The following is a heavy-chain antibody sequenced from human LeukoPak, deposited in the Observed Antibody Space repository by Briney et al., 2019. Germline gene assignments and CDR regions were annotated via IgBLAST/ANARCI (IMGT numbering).Heavy chain of an antibody. D-gene: IGHD6-19*01. Sequence: ASVKVSCKASGYTVTGYYMHWVRQAPGQGREWMGWINPNSGGTNYAQKFQGRVTMTRDTSISTEYMELSRLRSDDTAVYYCARDSLYSSGWYPWGQGTLVTVSS. J-gene: IGHJ5*02. V-gene: IGHV1-2*02. CDR1: GYTVTGYY. CDR3: ARDSLYSSGWYP. CDR2: INPNSGGT.